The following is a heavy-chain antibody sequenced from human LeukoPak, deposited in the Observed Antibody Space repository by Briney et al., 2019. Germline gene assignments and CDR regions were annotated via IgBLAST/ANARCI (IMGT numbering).Heavy chain of an antibody. J-gene: IGHJ4*02. D-gene: IGHD1-26*01. CDR1: GGSISNYY. Sequence: IPSETLSLTCSVSGGSISNYYWSWIRQPPGKGLGWIGYIYYSGSTNYNPSLKSRVTISVDTSKNQFSLKLSSVTAADTAVYFCARERTSGREFDYWGQGTPVTVSS. V-gene: IGHV4-59*01. CDR2: IYYSGST. CDR3: ARERTSGREFDY.